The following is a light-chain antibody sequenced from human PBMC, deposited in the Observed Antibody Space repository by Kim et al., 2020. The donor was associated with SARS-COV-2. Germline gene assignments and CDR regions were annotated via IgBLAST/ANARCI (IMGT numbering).Light chain of an antibody. J-gene: IGLJ3*02. CDR3: SAWDSSLSAWV. V-gene: IGLV10-54*03. Sequence: PTPRITLPWNLHTVGHPRAPCPQPHPRHPPNLLSSRNNNRPSGISERLSASRSGNTASLTITGLQPEDEADYYCSAWDSSLSAWVFGGGTKLTVL. CDR1: LHTVGHPR. CDR2: RNN.